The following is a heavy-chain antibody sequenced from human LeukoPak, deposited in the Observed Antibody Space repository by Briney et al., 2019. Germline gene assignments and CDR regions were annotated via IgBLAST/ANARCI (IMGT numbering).Heavy chain of an antibody. D-gene: IGHD4-17*01. CDR1: GYTLTSYG. V-gene: IGHV1-18*01. CDR3: ARYLTVTSYYYYYYYMDV. J-gene: IGHJ6*03. Sequence: GASVKVSCKASGYTLTSYGISWVRQAPGQGLEWMGWISAYNGNTNYAQKLQGRVTMTTDTSTSTAHMELRSLRSDDTAVYYCARYLTVTSYYYYYYYMDVWGKGTTVTISS. CDR2: ISAYNGNT.